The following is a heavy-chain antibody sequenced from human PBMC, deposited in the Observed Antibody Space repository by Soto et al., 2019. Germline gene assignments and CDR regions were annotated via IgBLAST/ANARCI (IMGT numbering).Heavy chain of an antibody. Sequence: SETLSLTCTVSGGSISSSSYYWGWIRQPPGKGLEWIGSIYYSGSTYYNPSLKSRVTISVDTSKNQFSLKLSSVTAADTAVYYCARLARSSWYRAYYYGMDVWGQGTTVTVSS. J-gene: IGHJ6*02. CDR3: ARLARSSWYRAYYYGMDV. CDR1: GGSISSSSYY. D-gene: IGHD6-13*01. V-gene: IGHV4-39*01. CDR2: IYYSGST.